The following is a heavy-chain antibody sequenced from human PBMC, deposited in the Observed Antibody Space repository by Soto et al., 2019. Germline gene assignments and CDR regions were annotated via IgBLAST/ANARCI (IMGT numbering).Heavy chain of an antibody. Sequence: QVQLVQSGAEVKKPGASVKVSCKASGYTFTSYYMHWVRQAPGQGLEWMGIINPSGGSTSYAQKFKGRVTMTRDTSTGTVNMELSSLRSEDTAVYYCARYPSGVQRFPCPSWGQGTLVTFSS. D-gene: IGHD3-3*01. V-gene: IGHV1-46*01. CDR1: GYTFTSYY. J-gene: IGHJ1*01. CDR3: ARYPSGVQRFPCPS. CDR2: INPSGGST.